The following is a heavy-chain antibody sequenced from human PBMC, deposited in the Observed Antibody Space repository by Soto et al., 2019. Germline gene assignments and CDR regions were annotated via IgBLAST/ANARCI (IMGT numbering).Heavy chain of an antibody. J-gene: IGHJ6*02. CDR3: ARVYCSGGSCYSALGYGMDV. D-gene: IGHD2-15*01. CDR2: IIPIFGTA. Sequence: SVKVSCKASGYTFTSYDISWVRQAPGQGLEWMGGIIPIFGTANYAQKFQGRVTITADESTSTAYMELSSLRSEDTAVYYCARVYCSGGSCYSALGYGMDVWGQGTTVTVSS. V-gene: IGHV1-69*13. CDR1: GYTFTSYD.